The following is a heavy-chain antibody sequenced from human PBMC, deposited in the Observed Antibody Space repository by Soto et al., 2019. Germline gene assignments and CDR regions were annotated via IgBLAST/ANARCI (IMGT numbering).Heavy chain of an antibody. J-gene: IGHJ6*02. D-gene: IGHD3-22*01. CDR2: VNTNTGNP. CDR1: GYSFTSYA. V-gene: IGHV7-4-1*01. Sequence: GASVKVSCTASGYSFTSYAMNWVRQAPGQGLEWMGWVNTNTGNPTYAQGFTGRFVFSLDTSVSTAYLQICSLKAEDTAVYYCARVVNIVSASITMIVVVSLHYYGMDVWGQGTTVTVSS. CDR3: ARVVNIVSASITMIVVVSLHYYGMDV.